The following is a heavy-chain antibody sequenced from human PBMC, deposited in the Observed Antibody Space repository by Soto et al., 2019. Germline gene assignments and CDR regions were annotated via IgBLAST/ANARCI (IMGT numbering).Heavy chain of an antibody. V-gene: IGHV1-2*02. D-gene: IGHD6-13*01. CDR1: GYTFTGXX. J-gene: IGHJ4*02. Sequence: VXXXAEVKKPGASVKVSCKASGYTFTGXXMXXXRQAPGQGLEWMGWINPNRGGTNYAQNXXXXXXXXXXXXXXXXXXXXXXXXSDDTAVYYCARAPSYSSSLFDYWGQGTLVTVSS. CDR3: ARAPSYSSSLFDY. CDR2: INPNRGGT.